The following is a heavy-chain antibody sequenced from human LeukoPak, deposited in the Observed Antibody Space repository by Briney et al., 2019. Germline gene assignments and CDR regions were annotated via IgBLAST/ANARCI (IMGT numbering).Heavy chain of an antibody. D-gene: IGHD4-17*01. J-gene: IGHJ4*02. V-gene: IGHV1-69*13. CDR3: ASGGYGDSRFDY. Sequence: GASVKVSCKASGYTFTSCYMHWVRQAPGQGLEWMGGIIPIFGTANYAQKFQGRVTITADESTSTAYMELSSLRSEDTAVYYCASGGYGDSRFDYWGQGTLVTVSS. CDR1: GYTFTSCY. CDR2: IIPIFGTA.